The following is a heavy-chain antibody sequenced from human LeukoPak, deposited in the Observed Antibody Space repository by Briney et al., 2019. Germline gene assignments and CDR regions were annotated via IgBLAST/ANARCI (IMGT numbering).Heavy chain of an antibody. Sequence: GGSLRLSCAASGFIFSGYGMHWVRQDPGKGLEWVAVISYDGSNKYSADSVKGRFTISRDNSENTLYLQMDSLRAEGTAVYYCAPDDLTDGYKGYWGQGTLVTVSS. CDR2: ISYDGSNK. CDR1: GFIFSGYG. CDR3: APDDLTDGYKGY. V-gene: IGHV3-30*03. J-gene: IGHJ4*02. D-gene: IGHD5-24*01.